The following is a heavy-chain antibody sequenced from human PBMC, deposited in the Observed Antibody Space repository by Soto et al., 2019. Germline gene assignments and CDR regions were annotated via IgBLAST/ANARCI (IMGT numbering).Heavy chain of an antibody. CDR2: IDAGNGKT. J-gene: IGHJ1*01. V-gene: IGHV1-3*01. Sequence: QVQLVQSGAEVKKPGASVKVSCKASGYTFTGHAMRWVRQAPGQRLEWMGWIDAGNGKTKYSQKFQGRVTITRDTSASTAYMELSSLRSEDTAVYSCATGIEMSEGRYFPHWGQGTLVTVSS. CDR3: ATGIEMSEGRYFPH. CDR1: GYTFTGHA.